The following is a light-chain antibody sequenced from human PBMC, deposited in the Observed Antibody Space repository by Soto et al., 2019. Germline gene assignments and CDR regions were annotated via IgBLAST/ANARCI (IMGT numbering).Light chain of an antibody. Sequence: EIVLTQSPATLSLSPGERATLSCRASQSVSSYLAWYQQKPGQAPRLLIYDASNRATGIPARFSGSGSGTDFTLTISRLEPEDFSVYYCQHRRTFGQGTKVEIK. CDR2: DAS. J-gene: IGKJ1*01. CDR1: QSVSSY. CDR3: QHRRT. V-gene: IGKV3-11*01.